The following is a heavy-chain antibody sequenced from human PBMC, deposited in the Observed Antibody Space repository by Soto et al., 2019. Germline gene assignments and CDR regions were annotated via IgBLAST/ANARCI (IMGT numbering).Heavy chain of an antibody. CDR3: ARSITRHDPFDS. V-gene: IGHV3-30-3*01. D-gene: IGHD3-3*01. CDR1: GFTFSGST. Sequence: SLRLSCAASGFTFSGSTMHWVRQAPGKGLQWVAVISFDGTNDYYGDSVKGRFTISRDNSKNTVFLQMNSLRVEDTAIYYCARSITRHDPFDSWGQGTLVTVSS. CDR2: ISFDGTND. J-gene: IGHJ4*02.